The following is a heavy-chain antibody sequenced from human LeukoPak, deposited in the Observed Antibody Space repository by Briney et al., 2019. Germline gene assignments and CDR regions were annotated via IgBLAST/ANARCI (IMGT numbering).Heavy chain of an antibody. D-gene: IGHD6-6*01. CDR1: GFSFSDYA. Sequence: GRSLRLSCAASGFSFSDYALHWVRQAPGKGLEWVAVISYGGTKEYYADSVKGRFTISKDNSKNTLYLQMNSLRHEDTVVYYCARNKPITAFFGMDVWGQGTTVIVSS. J-gene: IGHJ6*02. V-gene: IGHV3-30*04. CDR2: ISYGGTKE. CDR3: ARNKPITAFFGMDV.